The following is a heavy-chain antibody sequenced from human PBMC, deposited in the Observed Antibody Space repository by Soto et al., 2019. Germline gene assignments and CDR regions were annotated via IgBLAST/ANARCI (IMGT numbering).Heavy chain of an antibody. CDR2: INPNSGGT. V-gene: IGHV1-2*02. Sequence: ASVKVSCKASGYTFTGHYMHWVRQAPGQGLEWMGWINPNSGGTNYAQKFQGRVTMTRDTSISTAYMELSRLRSDDTAVYYCARDAEQWLIDYFDYWGQGTLVTVSS. J-gene: IGHJ4*02. CDR1: GYTFTGHY. CDR3: ARDAEQWLIDYFDY. D-gene: IGHD6-19*01.